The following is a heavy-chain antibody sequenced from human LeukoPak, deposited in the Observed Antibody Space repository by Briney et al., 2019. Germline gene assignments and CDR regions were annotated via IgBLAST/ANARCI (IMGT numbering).Heavy chain of an antibody. D-gene: IGHD3-16*02. Sequence: ASVKVSCKASGYSFSSHDINWVRQATGQGLEWMGWMNPKSGNTDHAQKFQGRVTMSRNTSISVAYLELSSLRSEDTAVYFCVRVSLLRGLVGYYFGSWGQGTPVTVFS. CDR1: GYSFSSHD. V-gene: IGHV1-8*01. CDR3: VRVSLLRGLVGYYFGS. CDR2: MNPKSGNT. J-gene: IGHJ4*02.